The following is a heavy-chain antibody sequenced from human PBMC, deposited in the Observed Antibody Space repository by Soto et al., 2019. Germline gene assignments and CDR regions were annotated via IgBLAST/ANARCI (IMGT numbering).Heavy chain of an antibody. V-gene: IGHV3-7*04. D-gene: IGHD1-26*01. Sequence: EVQLVESGGGFVQPGGSLKLSCVASGLTFSTSWFSWVRQAPGEGLEWVANIKEDGSQKYYVDSVKGRFILSRDNTKNSLYLYMNSLRVDDTAVDYCARDGYGGYLDSWGQGSLVTVSS. CDR3: ARDGYGGYLDS. J-gene: IGHJ4*02. CDR1: GLTFSTSW. CDR2: IKEDGSQK.